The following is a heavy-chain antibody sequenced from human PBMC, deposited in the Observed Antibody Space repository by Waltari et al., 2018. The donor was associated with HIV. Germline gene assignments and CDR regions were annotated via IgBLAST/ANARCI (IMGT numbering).Heavy chain of an antibody. V-gene: IGHV3-21*01. CDR2: ISSSSSYI. Sequence: EVQLVESGGGLVKPGGSLRLSCAASGFTFSSYSMNWVRQAPGKGLEWVSSISSSSSYIDYADSVKGRFTISRDNAKNSLYLQMNSLRAEDTAVYYCARDLSVNGYFDYWGQGTLVTVSS. CDR3: ARDLSVNGYFDY. J-gene: IGHJ4*02. D-gene: IGHD1-1*01. CDR1: GFTFSSYS.